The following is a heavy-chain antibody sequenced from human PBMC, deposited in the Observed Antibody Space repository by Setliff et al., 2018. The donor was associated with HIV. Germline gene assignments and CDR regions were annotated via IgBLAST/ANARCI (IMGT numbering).Heavy chain of an antibody. CDR2: ISSSSSYI. Sequence: PGGSLRLSCAASGFTFSSYSMNWVRQAPGKGLEWVSSISSSSSYIYYADSVKGRFTISRDNAKNSLCLQMNSLRAEDTAVYYCAKDKGQKYADYWGQGTMVTVSS. J-gene: IGHJ4*02. D-gene: IGHD3-10*01. CDR3: AKDKGQKYADY. V-gene: IGHV3-21*01. CDR1: GFTFSSYS.